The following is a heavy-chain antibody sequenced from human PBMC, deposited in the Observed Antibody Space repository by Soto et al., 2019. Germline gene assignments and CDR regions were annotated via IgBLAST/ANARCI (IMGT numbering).Heavy chain of an antibody. V-gene: IGHV1-69*01. CDR1: GGTFSSYA. Sequence: QVQLVQSGAEVKKPGSSVKVSCKASGGTFSSYAISWVRQAPGQGLEWMGGIIPIFGTANYAQKFQGRVTITADESTSTALMELSGLRSEVTAVYYCGGGDIVVVPAAIGSYYYYGMDVWGQGTTVTVSS. CDR3: GGGDIVVVPAAIGSYYYYGMDV. D-gene: IGHD2-2*02. CDR2: IIPIFGTA. J-gene: IGHJ6*02.